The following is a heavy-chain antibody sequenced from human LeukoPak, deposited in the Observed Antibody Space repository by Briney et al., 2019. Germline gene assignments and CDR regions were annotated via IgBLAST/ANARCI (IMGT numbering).Heavy chain of an antibody. CDR1: GGTFSSYA. V-gene: IGHV1-69*04. D-gene: IGHD5-18*01. J-gene: IGHJ4*02. CDR2: IIPILGIA. CDR3: ARERQLSSSTNFDY. Sequence: GSSVKVSCKASGGTFSSYAISWVRQAPGQGLEWMGRIIPILGIANYAQKFQGRVTITADKSTSTAYMELSSLRSEDTAVYYCARERQLSSSTNFDYWGQGTLVTVSS.